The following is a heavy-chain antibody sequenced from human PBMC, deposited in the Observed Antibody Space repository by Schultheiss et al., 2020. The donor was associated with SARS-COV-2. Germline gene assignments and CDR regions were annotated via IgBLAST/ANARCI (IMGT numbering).Heavy chain of an antibody. Sequence: GGSLRLSCAASGFTVSSNYMSWVRQAPGKGLEWVSVIYSGGSTYYADSVKGRFTISRDNAKNTLYLQMNSLRAEDTAVYYCARAGESAAAGHSWGQGTLVTVSS. CDR2: IYSGGST. J-gene: IGHJ4*02. CDR1: GFTVSSNY. D-gene: IGHD6-13*01. CDR3: ARAGESAAAGHS. V-gene: IGHV3-66*01.